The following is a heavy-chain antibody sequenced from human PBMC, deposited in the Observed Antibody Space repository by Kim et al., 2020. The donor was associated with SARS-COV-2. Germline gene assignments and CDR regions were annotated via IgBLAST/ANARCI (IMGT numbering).Heavy chain of an antibody. J-gene: IGHJ6*02. Sequence: NPSLKSRVTISVDTSKNQFSRKLSSVTAADTAVYYCARAPPVGYYYGMDVWGQGTTVTVSS. D-gene: IGHD3-3*01. CDR3: ARAPPVGYYYGMDV. V-gene: IGHV4-59*01.